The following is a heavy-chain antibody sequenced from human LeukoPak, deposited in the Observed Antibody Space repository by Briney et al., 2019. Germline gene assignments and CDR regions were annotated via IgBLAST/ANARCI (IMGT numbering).Heavy chain of an antibody. V-gene: IGHV4-59*01. Sequence: SETLSLTCTVSGGSISVYYWSWIRQPPGKGLEWIGHIYYNGSTYYNPSLKSRVTISVDTSKNQFSLKLSSVTAADTAVYYCARETYSSSWYGDWGQGTLVTVSS. CDR3: ARETYSSSWYGD. D-gene: IGHD6-13*01. CDR2: IYYNGST. J-gene: IGHJ4*02. CDR1: GGSISVYY.